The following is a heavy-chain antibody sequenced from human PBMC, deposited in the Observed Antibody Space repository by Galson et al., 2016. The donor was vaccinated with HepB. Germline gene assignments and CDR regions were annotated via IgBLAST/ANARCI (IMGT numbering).Heavy chain of an antibody. CDR1: GFTFSNCA. V-gene: IGHV3-33*01. CDR2: IWYDGSNK. D-gene: IGHD5-18*01. CDR3: ARDQRIHLWSPSSPDY. Sequence: SLRLSCAASGFTFSNCAMHWVRQAPGRGLEWVAGIWYDGSNKYYADSVKGRFTISRDNSKNTLYLQMNSLGVEDTAVYHCARDQRIHLWSPSSPDYWGQGTLVTVST. J-gene: IGHJ4*02.